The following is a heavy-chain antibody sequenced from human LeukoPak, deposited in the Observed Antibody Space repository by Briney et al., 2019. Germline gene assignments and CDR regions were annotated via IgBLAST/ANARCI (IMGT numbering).Heavy chain of an antibody. CDR1: GYSISSGYY. J-gene: IGHJ4*02. D-gene: IGHD2-2*01. V-gene: IGHV4-38-2*01. CDR3: ARHLAPYCSSTSCFFDY. CDR2: IYHSGST. Sequence: SETLSLTCAVSGYSISSGYYWGWIRQPPGKGLEWIGSIYHSGSTYYNPSLKSRVTISVDTSKNQFSLKLSSVTAADTAVYYCARHLAPYCSSTSCFFDYWGQGTLVTVSS.